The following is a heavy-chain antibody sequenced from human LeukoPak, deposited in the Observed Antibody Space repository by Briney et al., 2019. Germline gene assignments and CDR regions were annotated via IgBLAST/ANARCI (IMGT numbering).Heavy chain of an antibody. J-gene: IGHJ4*02. V-gene: IGHV1-69*05. CDR2: IIPIFGTA. CDR3: ARDIGLLYDSSGGPGWD. CDR1: GGTFSSYA. Sequence: SVKVSYKASGGTFSSYAISWVRQAPGQGPEWMGRIIPIFGTANYAQKFQGRVTITTDESTSTAYMELSSLRSEDTAEYYCARDIGLLYDSSGGPGWDWGQGTLVTVSS. D-gene: IGHD3-22*01.